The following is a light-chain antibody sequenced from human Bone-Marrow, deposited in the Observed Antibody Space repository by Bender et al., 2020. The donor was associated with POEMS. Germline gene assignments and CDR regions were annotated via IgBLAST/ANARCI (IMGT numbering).Light chain of an antibody. Sequence: SYELTQPPSVSVSPGQTATITCSGDKLGDKYACWYQQKPGQSPVMVIYQDTKRPSGIPERFSGSNSGNTATLTISGTQSMEEADYYCQTWDSSACVFGDGTKVTVL. J-gene: IGLJ1*01. V-gene: IGLV3-1*01. CDR2: QDT. CDR1: KLGDKY. CDR3: QTWDSSACV.